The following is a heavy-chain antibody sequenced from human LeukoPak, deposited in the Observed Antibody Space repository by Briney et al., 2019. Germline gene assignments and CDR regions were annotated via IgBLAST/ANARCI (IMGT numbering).Heavy chain of an antibody. V-gene: IGHV3-30-3*01. J-gene: IGHJ4*02. Sequence: PGGSLRLSCGASGFTFSSYSMHWVRQAPGKGLECVAVISNDGGSKYYADSVKGRFTISRDNSKNTLYLQMNSLRADDTAVFYCARDDENGYNSLDYWGQGTLVTVSS. CDR3: ARDDENGYNSLDY. CDR2: ISNDGGSK. D-gene: IGHD5-24*01. CDR1: GFTFSSYS.